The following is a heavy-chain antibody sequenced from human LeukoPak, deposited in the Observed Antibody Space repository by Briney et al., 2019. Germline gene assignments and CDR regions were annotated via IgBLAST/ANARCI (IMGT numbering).Heavy chain of an antibody. CDR3: ARDRNAYSSSWYAYYFDY. CDR2: IIPIFGTA. D-gene: IGHD6-13*01. V-gene: IGHV1-69*13. J-gene: IGHJ4*02. CDR1: GGTFSSYA. Sequence: ASVKVSCTASGGTFSSYAISWVRQAPGQGLEWMGGIIPIFGTANYAQKFQGRVTITADESTSTAYMELSSLRSEDTAVYYCARDRNAYSSSWYAYYFDYWGQGTLVTVSS.